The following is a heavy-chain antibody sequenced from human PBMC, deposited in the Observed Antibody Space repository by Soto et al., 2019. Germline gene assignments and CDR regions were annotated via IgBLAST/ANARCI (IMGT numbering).Heavy chain of an antibody. CDR2: INPILSMS. CDR1: GYTLSSFYT. J-gene: IGHJ4*02. CDR3: ATSYGSGYRAFDS. D-gene: IGHD3-10*01. V-gene: IGHV1-69*02. Sequence: SVKVSCKASGYTLSSFYTINWVRQAPGLGLEWVGRINPILSMSNYAQKFQGRVTMTADKSTNTAYMELRSLRSEDTAMYFCATSYGSGYRAFDSWGQGALVTVSS.